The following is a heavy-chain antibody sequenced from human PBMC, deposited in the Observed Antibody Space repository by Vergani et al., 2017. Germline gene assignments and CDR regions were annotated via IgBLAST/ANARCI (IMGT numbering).Heavy chain of an antibody. Sequence: EVLLVESGGGLVQPGESLRLSCTASGFTFSDFWMTWVRQVPGKGLEWVANIMPDGSATMYADSLRGRFSISRDNAKNSLHLHMSSLRVEDTAVYFCAKSGFVGAFENWGQGQWSPSL. J-gene: IGHJ3*02. CDR1: GFTFSDFW. CDR2: IMPDGSAT. CDR3: AKSGFVGAFEN. V-gene: IGHV3-7*01. D-gene: IGHD6-6*01.